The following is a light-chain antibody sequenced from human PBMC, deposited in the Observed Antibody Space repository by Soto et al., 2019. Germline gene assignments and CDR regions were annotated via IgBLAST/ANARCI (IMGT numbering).Light chain of an antibody. V-gene: IGLV1-40*01. Sequence: QSVLTQPPSVSGAPGQRVTISCTGSSSNIGAGYDVHWYQQLPGTAPKLLIYGNINRPSGVPDRFSGSKSGTSASLAITGLQAEDEAYYYCQSYDSSLSGVVFGGGTKVTVL. CDR2: GNI. J-gene: IGLJ2*01. CDR3: QSYDSSLSGVV. CDR1: SSNIGAGYD.